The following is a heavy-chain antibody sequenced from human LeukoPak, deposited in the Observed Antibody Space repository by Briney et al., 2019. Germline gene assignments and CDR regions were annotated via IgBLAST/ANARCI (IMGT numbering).Heavy chain of an antibody. V-gene: IGHV4-4*09. D-gene: IGHD1-1*01. CDR2: IYSGVPT. CDR1: CVSINRFY. Sequence: SSETLSLTCTTSCVSINRFYWSWVRQPPGKGLEWIGNIYSGVPTYFNPSLKSRVTISVDTSKNQFSLNLTSVTAADTAMYYCVQTTRWPGFDYWGQGILVTVSS. CDR3: VQTTRWPGFDY. J-gene: IGHJ4*02.